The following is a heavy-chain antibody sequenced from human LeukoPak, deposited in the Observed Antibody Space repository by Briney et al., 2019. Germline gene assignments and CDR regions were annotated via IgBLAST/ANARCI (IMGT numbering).Heavy chain of an antibody. CDR3: ARWGAVVPAAMGYYYYYMDV. V-gene: IGHV4-39*07. Sequence: PSETLSLTCTVSGGSISSGGYYWSWIRQPPGKGLEWIGEINHSGSTNYNPSLKSRVTISVGTSKNQFSLKLSSVTAADTAVYYCARWGAVVPAAMGYYYYYMDVWGKGTTVTVSS. D-gene: IGHD2-2*01. J-gene: IGHJ6*03. CDR2: INHSGST. CDR1: GGSISSGGYY.